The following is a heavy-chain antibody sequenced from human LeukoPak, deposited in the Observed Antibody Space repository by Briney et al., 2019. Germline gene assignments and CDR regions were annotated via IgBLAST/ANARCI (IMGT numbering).Heavy chain of an antibody. J-gene: IGHJ3*01. D-gene: IGHD2/OR15-2a*01. Sequence: GGSLRLSCVASGFTFSSYAMNWVRQAPGKGLEWVSTINTSNGGPFYAESVRGRFTISRDNSKNTLYLQMNSLRAEDTAVYYCAKNSLSWPDAFDVWGQGALVTVSS. CDR3: AKNSLSWPDAFDV. V-gene: IGHV3-23*01. CDR2: INTSNGGP. CDR1: GFTFSSYA.